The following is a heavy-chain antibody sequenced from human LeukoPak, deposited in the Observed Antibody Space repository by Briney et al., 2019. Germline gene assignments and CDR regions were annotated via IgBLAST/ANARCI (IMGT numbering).Heavy chain of an antibody. D-gene: IGHD3-3*01. Sequence: KPSETLSLTCTVSGYSISSGYYWGWIRQPPGKGLEWIGSIYHSGSTYYNPSLKSRVTISVDTSKNQFSLKLSSVTAADTAVYYCAREVGSFWSGYCHFDYWGQGTLVTVSS. CDR2: IYHSGST. J-gene: IGHJ4*02. V-gene: IGHV4-38-2*02. CDR1: GYSISSGYY. CDR3: AREVGSFWSGYCHFDY.